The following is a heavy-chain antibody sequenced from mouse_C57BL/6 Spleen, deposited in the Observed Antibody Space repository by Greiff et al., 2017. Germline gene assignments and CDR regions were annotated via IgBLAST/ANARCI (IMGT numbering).Heavy chain of an antibody. J-gene: IGHJ2*01. CDR2: IDPSDSYT. D-gene: IGHD1-1*01. Sequence: QVQLQQPGAELVMPGASVKLSCKASGYTFTSYWMHWVKQRPGQGLEWIGEIDPSDSYTNYNQKFKGKSTLTVDKSSSTAYMQLSSLTSEDSAVYYGARSSSYKFDYWGQGTTLTVSS. CDR3: ARSSSYKFDY. V-gene: IGHV1-69*01. CDR1: GYTFTSYW.